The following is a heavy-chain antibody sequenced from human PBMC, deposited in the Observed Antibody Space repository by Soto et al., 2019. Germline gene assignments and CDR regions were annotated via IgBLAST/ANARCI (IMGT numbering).Heavy chain of an antibody. Sequence: GGSLRLSCAASGFTFSSYAMSWVRQAPGKGLEWVSAISGSGGSTYYADSVKGRFTISRDNSKNTLYLQMNSLRAEDTAVYYCALTGSPDLYWYFDLWGRGTLVTVSS. D-gene: IGHD1-20*01. V-gene: IGHV3-23*01. CDR3: ALTGSPDLYWYFDL. CDR1: GFTFSSYA. J-gene: IGHJ2*01. CDR2: ISGSGGST.